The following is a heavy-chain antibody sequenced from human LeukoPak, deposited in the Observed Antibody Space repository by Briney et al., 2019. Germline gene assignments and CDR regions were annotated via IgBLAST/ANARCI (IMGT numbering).Heavy chain of an antibody. Sequence: SETLSLTCTVSGGSISSGSYYWSWIRQPAGKGLEWIGRIYTSGSTNYDPSLKSRVTISVDTSKNQFSLKLSSVTAADTAVNYCAREDYYDNWFDPWGQGTLVTVSS. J-gene: IGHJ5*02. CDR1: GGSISSGSYY. CDR2: IYTSGST. CDR3: AREDYYDNWFDP. D-gene: IGHD3-22*01. V-gene: IGHV4-61*02.